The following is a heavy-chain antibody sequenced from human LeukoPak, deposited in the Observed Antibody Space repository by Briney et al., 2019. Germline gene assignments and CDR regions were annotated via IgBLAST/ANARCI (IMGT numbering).Heavy chain of an antibody. CDR2: IHYSGNT. D-gene: IGHD6-13*01. V-gene: IGHV4-59*01. J-gene: IGHJ4*02. Sequence: SETLSLTCTVSGDSISSYYWSWIRQPPGKGLEYIGYIHYSGNTNNNPSLKGRVTISIDTSNNQFSLKLTSVTAADTAVYYCARAPLIGYSSSWAFYFDYWGQGTLVTVSS. CDR3: ARAPLIGYSSSWAFYFDY. CDR1: GDSISSYY.